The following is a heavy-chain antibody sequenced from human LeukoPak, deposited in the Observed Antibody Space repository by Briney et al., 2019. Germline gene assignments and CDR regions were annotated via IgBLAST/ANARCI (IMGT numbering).Heavy chain of an antibody. Sequence: PSGTLSLTCTVSGGSISSYYWSWIRQPPGKGLEWIGYIYYSGSTNYNPSLKSRVTIPVDTSKNQFSLKLSSVTAADTAVYYCARSEAWGYFDYWGQGTLVTVSS. CDR1: GGSISSYY. D-gene: IGHD7-27*01. CDR2: IYYSGST. J-gene: IGHJ4*02. CDR3: ARSEAWGYFDY. V-gene: IGHV4-59*12.